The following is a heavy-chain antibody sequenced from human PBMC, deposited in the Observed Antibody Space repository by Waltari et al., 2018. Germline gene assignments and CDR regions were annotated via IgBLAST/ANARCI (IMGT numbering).Heavy chain of an antibody. CDR1: NGSISTYY. D-gene: IGHD5-12*01. V-gene: IGHV4-59*08. Sequence: QVRLQESGPGLVKPSETLSLTCTISNGSISTYYWGWIRQPPGKGLEWIGYIYYTGNAHYTPSLKSRVSMSRDTSKNPVSLRVNSVTAADTAVYYCARREDGYNSFYWFDPWGQGTLVTVSS. CDR2: IYYTGNA. J-gene: IGHJ5*02. CDR3: ARREDGYNSFYWFDP.